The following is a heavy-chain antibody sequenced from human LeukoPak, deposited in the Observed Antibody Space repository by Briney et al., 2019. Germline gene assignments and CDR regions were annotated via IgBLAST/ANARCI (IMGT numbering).Heavy chain of an antibody. Sequence: SETLSLTCTVSGGSISSSSYYWGWIRQPPGKGLEWIGSIYYSGSTYYNPSLKSRVTISVDTSKNQFSLKLSSVTAADTAVYYCARDGGLIAAADTNWGQGTLVTVSS. CDR1: GGSISSSSYY. CDR2: IYYSGST. D-gene: IGHD6-13*01. CDR3: ARDGGLIAAADTN. J-gene: IGHJ4*02. V-gene: IGHV4-39*07.